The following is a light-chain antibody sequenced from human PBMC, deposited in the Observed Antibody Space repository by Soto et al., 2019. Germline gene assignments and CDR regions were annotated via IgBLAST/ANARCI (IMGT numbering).Light chain of an antibody. CDR3: SSYTSSGTLV. CDR1: SSDVGGYNY. CDR2: DVS. V-gene: IGLV2-14*01. Sequence: QSALTQPASVSGSPGQSITISCTGTSSDVGGYNYVSWYQQHPGKAPKLMIYDVSNRPSGVSNRFSGSKSGNTASLTISGLQAEDEADYSCSSYTSSGTLVFGGGTKLPVL. J-gene: IGLJ2*01.